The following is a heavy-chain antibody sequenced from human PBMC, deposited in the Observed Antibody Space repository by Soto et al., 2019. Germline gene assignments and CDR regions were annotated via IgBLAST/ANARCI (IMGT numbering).Heavy chain of an antibody. Sequence: ASVKVSCKASGYTFTNYGITWVRQAPGQGLEWMGWISVYNGNTNYEQKVQGRVTMTTDTSTSPAFLELRSLGFDDTAIYYCARDGGHDTPGYYWGQGTLVTVSS. J-gene: IGHJ4*02. V-gene: IGHV1-18*01. CDR2: ISVYNGNT. CDR1: GYTFTNYG. CDR3: ARDGGHDTPGYY. D-gene: IGHD3-16*01.